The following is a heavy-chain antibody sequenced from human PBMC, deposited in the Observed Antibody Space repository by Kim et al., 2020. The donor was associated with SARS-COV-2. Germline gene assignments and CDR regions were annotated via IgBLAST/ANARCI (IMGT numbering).Heavy chain of an antibody. CDR2: INPSGGST. V-gene: IGHV1-46*01. J-gene: IGHJ6*02. CDR3: ARIYRSGGSWAINYYYGMDV. Sequence: ASVKVSFKASGYTFTSYYMHWVRQAPGQGLEWMGIINPSGGSTSYAQKFQGRVTMTRDTSTSTVYMELSSLRSEDTAVYYCARIYRSGGSWAINYYYGMDVWGQGTTVTVSS. CDR1: GYTFTSYY. D-gene: IGHD2-15*01.